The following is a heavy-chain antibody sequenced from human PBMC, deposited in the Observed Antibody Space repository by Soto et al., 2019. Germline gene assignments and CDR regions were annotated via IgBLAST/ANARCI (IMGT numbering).Heavy chain of an antibody. CDR2: INTDGTNT. J-gene: IGHJ4*02. CDR1: GFTFSRYW. D-gene: IGHD3-16*01. CDR3: ANDLLWGQSDY. V-gene: IGHV3-74*03. Sequence: EVQLVESGGGLVQPGGSLRLSCAVSGFTFSRYWMHWFRQDPGNGLVWVSSINTDGTNTQYADSVRGRFTVSRDNAKNPVYFLMISLRSEDTAVYYCANDLLWGQSDYWGQGTLVVVSS.